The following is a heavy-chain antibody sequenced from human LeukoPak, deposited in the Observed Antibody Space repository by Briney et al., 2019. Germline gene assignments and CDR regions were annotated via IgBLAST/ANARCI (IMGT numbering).Heavy chain of an antibody. CDR3: AREIVGATTQYYYYYMDV. D-gene: IGHD1-26*01. Sequence: SETLSLTCTVSGGSISSSSYYWGWIRQPPGKGLEWIGSIYYSGSTYYNPSLKSRVTISVDTSKNQFSLKLSSVTAADTAVYYCAREIVGATTQYYYYYMDVWGKGTTVTISS. V-gene: IGHV4-39*07. J-gene: IGHJ6*03. CDR1: GGSISSSSYY. CDR2: IYYSGST.